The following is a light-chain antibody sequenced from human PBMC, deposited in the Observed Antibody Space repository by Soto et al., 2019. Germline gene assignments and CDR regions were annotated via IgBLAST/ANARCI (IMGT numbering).Light chain of an antibody. V-gene: IGLV1-40*01. Sequence: QSVLTQPPSVSGAPGQRVTISCTGSSSNLGADYDVHWYQQFPGTAPKVLIYANINRPSGVPDRFSASKSGTSASLAITGLQAEDEADYYCQSYDISLSAAVFGGGTKLTVL. CDR1: SSNLGADYD. J-gene: IGLJ2*01. CDR3: QSYDISLSAAV. CDR2: ANI.